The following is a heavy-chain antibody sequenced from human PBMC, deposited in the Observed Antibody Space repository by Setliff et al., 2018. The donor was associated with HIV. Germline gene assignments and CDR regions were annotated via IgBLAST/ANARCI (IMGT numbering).Heavy chain of an antibody. Sequence: PSETLSLTCTVSGGSISSYYWSWIRQPPGRGLEWIGYIYTSGSTNYNPSLKSRVTISVDTSKNQFSLKLSSVTAADTAVYYCARGLSFYDPGGFDYWGQGTLVTVSS. CDR2: IYTSGST. V-gene: IGHV4-4*09. CDR1: GGSISSYY. J-gene: IGHJ4*02. CDR3: ARGLSFYDPGGFDY. D-gene: IGHD3-22*01.